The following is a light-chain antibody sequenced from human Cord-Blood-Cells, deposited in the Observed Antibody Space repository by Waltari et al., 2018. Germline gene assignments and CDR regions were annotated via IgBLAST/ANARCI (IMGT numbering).Light chain of an antibody. V-gene: IGLV2-8*01. J-gene: IGLJ3*02. CDR3: SSYAGSWV. CDR1: SSDVGGYNY. Sequence: QSALTQPPSASGSPGQSVTISCTGTSSDVGGYNYVSCYQQHPGKAPKLMIYEVSKRPSGVPDRFSGSKSGNTASLTVSGLQAEDEADYYCSSYAGSWVFGGGTKLTVL. CDR2: EVS.